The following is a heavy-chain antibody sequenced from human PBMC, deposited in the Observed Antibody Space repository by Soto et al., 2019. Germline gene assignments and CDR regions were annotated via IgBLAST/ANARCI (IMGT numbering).Heavy chain of an antibody. CDR3: AKNLPRTGRFDY. Sequence: SSETLSLTCTLSGASITSTTYFWAWIRKPPGKGLEWVGSIYYSGKTHCNPSLKSRVTISVDRSKNQFSLQMSSVTAADTAVYYCAKNLPRTGRFDYWGQGSLVTVSS. CDR2: IYYSGKT. V-gene: IGHV4-39*01. J-gene: IGHJ4*02. CDR1: GASITSTTYF.